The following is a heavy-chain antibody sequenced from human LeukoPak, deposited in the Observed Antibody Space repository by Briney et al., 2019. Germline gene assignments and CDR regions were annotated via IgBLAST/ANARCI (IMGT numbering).Heavy chain of an antibody. CDR1: GFTFSSYA. V-gene: IGHV3-23*01. D-gene: IGHD3-10*01. Sequence: GGSLRLSCAASGFTFSSYAMSWVRQAPGKGLEWVSGISGTGGSTYYADSVKGRFTISRDDSKNTLYLQINSLRAEDTAVYFCAKVWFGEDTYLDFWGQGTLVTVSS. CDR3: AKVWFGEDTYLDF. CDR2: ISGTGGST. J-gene: IGHJ4*02.